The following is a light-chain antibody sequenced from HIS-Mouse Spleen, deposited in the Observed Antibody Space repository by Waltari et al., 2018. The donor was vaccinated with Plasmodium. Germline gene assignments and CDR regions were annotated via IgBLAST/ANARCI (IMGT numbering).Light chain of an antibody. CDR1: SSEVGSYNL. CDR2: EGS. J-gene: IGLJ2*01. Sequence: QSALTPPASVSGSPGQSLTISCTGTSSEVGSYNLVSWYQQHPGKTPKLMIYEGSKRPSGVSNRFSGSKSGNTASLTISGLQAEDEADYYCCSYAGSSTFVVFGGGTKLTVL. CDR3: CSYAGSSTFVV. V-gene: IGLV2-23*03.